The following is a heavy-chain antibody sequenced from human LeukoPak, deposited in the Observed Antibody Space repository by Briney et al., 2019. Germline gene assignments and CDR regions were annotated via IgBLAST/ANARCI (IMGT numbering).Heavy chain of an antibody. CDR2: IIPIFGTA. Sequence: ASVKVSCKASGGTFSSYAISWVRQAPGQGLEWMGGIIPIFGTANYAQKFQGRVTITADESTSTAYMELSSLRSEDTAVYYCASGDSSGWYADYWGQGTLVTVSS. CDR1: GGTFSSYA. J-gene: IGHJ4*02. CDR3: ASGDSSGWYADY. V-gene: IGHV1-69*13. D-gene: IGHD6-19*01.